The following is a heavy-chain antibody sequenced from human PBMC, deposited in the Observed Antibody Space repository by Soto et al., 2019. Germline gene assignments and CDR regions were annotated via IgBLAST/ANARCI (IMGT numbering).Heavy chain of an antibody. CDR2: IYYRGST. CDR3: AREGSIRPGMDV. J-gene: IGHJ6*02. Sequence: QVQLQESGPGLVKPSQTLSLTCTVSGGSISSGGYYWSWILQHPGKGLEWIGYIYYRGSTYYNPSQEHRVNISVDTYKSRFPLKLSPVTAGDTDVYYCAREGSIRPGMDVWGLVTTVTVSS. D-gene: IGHD3-10*01. CDR1: GGSISSGGYY. V-gene: IGHV4-31*03.